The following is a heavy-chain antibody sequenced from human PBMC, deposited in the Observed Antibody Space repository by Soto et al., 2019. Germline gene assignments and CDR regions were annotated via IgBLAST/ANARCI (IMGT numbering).Heavy chain of an antibody. D-gene: IGHD3-10*01. J-gene: IGHJ6*02. CDR2: IIPIFGTS. Sequence: SVKVSCKASGGPFSNYAISWVRQAPGQGMEWMGGIIPIFGTSNYAQKFQRRVTITADKSTRTAYMELSSLRSEHTAAYYCARDNEVDMVRAPYYYYYGMDVWGQGTTVTVSS. CDR3: ARDNEVDMVRAPYYYYYGMDV. V-gene: IGHV1-69*06. CDR1: GGPFSNYA.